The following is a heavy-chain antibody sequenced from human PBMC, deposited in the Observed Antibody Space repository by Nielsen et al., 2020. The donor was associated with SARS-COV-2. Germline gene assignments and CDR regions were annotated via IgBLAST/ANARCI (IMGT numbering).Heavy chain of an antibody. CDR2: LSGSGGST. V-gene: IGHV3-23*01. J-gene: IGHJ4*02. Sequence: GESLKISCAASGFMFSSYGMSWVRQAPGKGLEWVSTLSGSGGSTYYADSVRGRFTISRDKSKNTLYLQMNSLRAEDTAVYYCARVPYSGSYYGYFDYWGQGTLVTVSS. CDR1: GFMFSSYG. CDR3: ARVPYSGSYYGYFDY. D-gene: IGHD1-26*01.